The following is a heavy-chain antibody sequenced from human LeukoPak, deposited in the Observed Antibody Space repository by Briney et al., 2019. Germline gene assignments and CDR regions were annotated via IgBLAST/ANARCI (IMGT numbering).Heavy chain of an antibody. CDR1: GGSISSYY. V-gene: IGHV4-59*01. J-gene: IGHJ3*02. Sequence: SETLSLTCTVSGGSISSYYWSWIRQPPGKGLEWIGHIYYSGSTNYNPSLKSRVTISVDTSKNQFSLKLSSVTAADTAVYYCARVRYNWNPTGAFDIWGQGTMVTVSS. CDR3: ARVRYNWNPTGAFDI. D-gene: IGHD1-20*01. CDR2: IYYSGST.